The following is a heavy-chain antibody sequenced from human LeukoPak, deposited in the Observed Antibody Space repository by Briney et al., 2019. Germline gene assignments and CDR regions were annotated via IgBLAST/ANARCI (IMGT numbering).Heavy chain of an antibody. D-gene: IGHD6-25*01. Sequence: PSGTLSLTCTVSGGSFSSYYWSWIRQPPGKGLEWIANICDTGSTNYNPSLSSRVTISIDTAKNQFSLKLTSVTAADTAVYYCARRGRNSSGWQDYLWGQGTLVTVSS. CDR3: ARRGRNSSGWQDYL. J-gene: IGHJ4*02. CDR2: ICDTGST. CDR1: GGSFSSYY. V-gene: IGHV4-59*01.